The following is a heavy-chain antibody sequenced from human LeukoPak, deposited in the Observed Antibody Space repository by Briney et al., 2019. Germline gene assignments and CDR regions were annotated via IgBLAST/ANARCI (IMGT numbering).Heavy chain of an antibody. CDR2: INTDGSRT. J-gene: IGHJ5*02. Sequence: GGSLRLSCVASGFIVGTTYLSWVRQAPGKGLVWVSRINTDGSRTNYADSVKGRFTISRDNAKNTLYLQMNSLRADDTAVYYCARVDDTSGQNWFDPWGQGTLVTVSS. CDR3: ARVDDTSGQNWFDP. V-gene: IGHV3-74*01. CDR1: GFIVGTTY. D-gene: IGHD3-22*01.